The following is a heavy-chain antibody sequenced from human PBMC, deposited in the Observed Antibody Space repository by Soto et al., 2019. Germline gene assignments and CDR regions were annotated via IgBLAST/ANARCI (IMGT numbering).Heavy chain of an antibody. J-gene: IGHJ6*02. D-gene: IGHD4-17*01. CDR1: SCGYS. CDR3: ARLSTTVTTSNYYGMDV. CDR2: IYHSGST. V-gene: IGHV4-30-2*01. Sequence: SCGYSWSWIRQPPGKGLEWIGYIYHSGSTYYNPSLKSRVTISVDRSKNQFSLKLSSVTAADTAVYYCARLSTTVTTSNYYGMDVWGQGTKVTVYS.